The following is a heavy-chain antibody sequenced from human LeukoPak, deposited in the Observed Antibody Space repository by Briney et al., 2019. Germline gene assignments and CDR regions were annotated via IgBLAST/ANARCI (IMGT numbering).Heavy chain of an antibody. Sequence: GGSLRLSCAASRFTFSRFAIHWVRQAPGKGLEWVAVISYDGSNKYYADSVKGRFTISRDNSKNTLYLQMNSLRAEDTAVYYCAKTAAAGTRERYYFDYWGQGTLVTVSS. CDR3: AKTAAAGTRERYYFDY. V-gene: IGHV3-30*18. CDR2: ISYDGSNK. CDR1: RFTFSRFA. J-gene: IGHJ4*02. D-gene: IGHD6-13*01.